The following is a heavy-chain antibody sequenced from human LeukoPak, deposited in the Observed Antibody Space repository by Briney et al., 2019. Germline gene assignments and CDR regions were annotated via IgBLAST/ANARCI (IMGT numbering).Heavy chain of an antibody. J-gene: IGHJ4*02. D-gene: IGHD3-10*01. Sequence: SETLSLTCAVYGGSFSGYYWSWIRQPPGKGLEWIGEINHSGSTNYNPSLKSRVTISVDTSKNQSSLKLSSVTAADTAVYYCASGLYYYGSGSYCCWGQGTLVTVSS. CDR2: INHSGST. V-gene: IGHV4-34*01. CDR3: ASGLYYYGSGSYCC. CDR1: GGSFSGYY.